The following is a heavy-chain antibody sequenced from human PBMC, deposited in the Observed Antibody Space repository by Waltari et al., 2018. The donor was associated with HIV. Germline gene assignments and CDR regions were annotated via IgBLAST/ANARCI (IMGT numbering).Heavy chain of an antibody. J-gene: IGHJ5*01. CDR2: MYDGGNC. Sequence: QVHLEQWGGGLLKPSETLSLTCAVYGGPMGGYHFGRIRQPAGRGRGWIGKMYDGGNCNHNPSLKSRHTMSADMSTSQSSLRMKSMTAANPAIYDCARSEGGDSNTPWYDTSSQAPLVIVSS. CDR1: GGPMGGYH. V-gene: IGHV4-34*01. CDR3: ARSEGGDSNTPWYDT. D-gene: IGHD3-3*01.